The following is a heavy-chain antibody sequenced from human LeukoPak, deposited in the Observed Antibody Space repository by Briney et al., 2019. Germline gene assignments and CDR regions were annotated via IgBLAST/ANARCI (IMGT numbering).Heavy chain of an antibody. D-gene: IGHD2-15*01. Sequence: GGSLRLSCAASGFTFSSYAMSWVRQAPGKGLEWVSAISGSGGSTYYADSVKGRFTISRDNSKNTLYLQMNSLRAEYTAVYYCAKSWCSGGSCYSDYNWFDPWGQGTLVTVSS. J-gene: IGHJ5*02. CDR3: AKSWCSGGSCYSDYNWFDP. V-gene: IGHV3-23*01. CDR2: ISGSGGST. CDR1: GFTFSSYA.